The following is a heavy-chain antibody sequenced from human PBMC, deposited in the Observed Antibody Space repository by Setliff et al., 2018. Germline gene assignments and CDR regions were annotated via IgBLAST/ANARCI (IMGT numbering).Heavy chain of an antibody. J-gene: IGHJ6*03. CDR3: ARMSGFQYIDV. V-gene: IGHV4-39*07. D-gene: IGHD3-3*01. CDR2: MYYGGGGST. CDR1: GASVSGNSYY. Sequence: SETLSLTCTVSGASVSGNSYYWGWIRQPPGKGLEWIGSMYYGGGGSTYYNASLKSRVTISVDTSKNQFSLKLNSVTAADTAVYYCARMSGFQYIDVWVKGTTVTVS.